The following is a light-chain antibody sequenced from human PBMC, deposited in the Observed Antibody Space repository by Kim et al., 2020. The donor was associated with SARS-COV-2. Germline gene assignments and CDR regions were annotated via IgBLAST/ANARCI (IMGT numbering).Light chain of an antibody. J-gene: IGKJ3*01. CDR3: QQYVTSRGFT. CDR2: GAS. CDR1: RSVNSIF. Sequence: PGERATLSCRASRSVNSIFVAWYQQKPGQAPRLLIYGASKRATGVPDRFSGSGSGTDFTLTIRRLEPEDFAVYYCQQYVTSRGFTFGPGTKVDIK. V-gene: IGKV3-20*01.